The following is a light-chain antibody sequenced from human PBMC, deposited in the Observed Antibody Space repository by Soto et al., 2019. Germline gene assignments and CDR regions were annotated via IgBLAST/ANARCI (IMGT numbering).Light chain of an antibody. J-gene: IGKJ5*01. CDR1: QSVSSSY. CDR2: GAS. V-gene: IGKV3-20*01. CDR3: QQYGRSPPGIT. Sequence: EIVLTQSPGTLSLSPGERATLSCRASQSVSSSYLAWYQQKPGQAPRLLIYGASSRATGIPDRFSGSGSGTDITLTISRLEPEDFAVYYCQQYGRSPPGITFGQGTRLEIK.